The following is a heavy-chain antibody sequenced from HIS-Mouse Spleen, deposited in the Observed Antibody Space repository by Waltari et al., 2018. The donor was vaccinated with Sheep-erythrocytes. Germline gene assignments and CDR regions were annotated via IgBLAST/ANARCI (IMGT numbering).Heavy chain of an antibody. Sequence: QVTLRESGPALVKPTQTLTLTCTFSGFSLSTSGMCVSWIRQPPGKALEWLALIDWDDDKYYSTSLKTRLTISKDTSKNPVVLTMTNMDPVDTATYYCARTPRDYDFWSGYYFYYYGMDVWGQGTTVTVSS. CDR1: GFSLSTSGMC. J-gene: IGHJ6*02. D-gene: IGHD3-3*01. V-gene: IGHV2-70*01. CDR2: IDWDDDK. CDR3: ARTPRDYDFWSGYYFYYYGMDV.